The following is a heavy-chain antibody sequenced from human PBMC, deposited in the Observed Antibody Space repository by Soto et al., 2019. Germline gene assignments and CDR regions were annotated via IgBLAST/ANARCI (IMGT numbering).Heavy chain of an antibody. J-gene: IGHJ4*01. CDR2: CYIGATT. CDR1: RFTVSNNY. Sequence: GGFLRLSYAASRFTVSNNYLPCVRQAPRKGLEGISVCYIGATTDYADSVKVRFTISRDNSKNTLYLQMHILSADDTAMYYCGRARGGGGITYNYYFDYWGHGTQVTVSS. CDR3: GRARGGGGITYNYYFDY. V-gene: IGHV3-53*01. D-gene: IGHD3-16*01.